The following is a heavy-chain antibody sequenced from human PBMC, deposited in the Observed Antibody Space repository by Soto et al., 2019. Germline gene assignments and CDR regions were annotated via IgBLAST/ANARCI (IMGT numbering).Heavy chain of an antibody. Sequence: QVQLVQSGAEVRKPGASVKVSCEASGYTFTSYDIYWVRQATGQGLEWMGWLNPNTGNSGYAQKFRGRIPGTINTSINTVHLELSSLRSEDTAVYYCARRAETNGWNGFGADKYYFDFWGQGTLVTVSS. CDR1: GYTFTSYD. D-gene: IGHD1-1*01. V-gene: IGHV1-8*01. J-gene: IGHJ4*02. CDR2: LNPNTGNS. CDR3: ARRAETNGWNGFGADKYYFDF.